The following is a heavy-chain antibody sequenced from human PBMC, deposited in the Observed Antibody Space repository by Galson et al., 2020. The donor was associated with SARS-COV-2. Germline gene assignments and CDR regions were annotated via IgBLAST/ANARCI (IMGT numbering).Heavy chain of an antibody. CDR3: IREDRITPGVLLGDGAFAF. Sequence: ASVKVYCKASGYTFIQYAIHWVRQAPGQGLEWMAWVDSDTGDTRYSQSFQDRISITRDTAASTVYMELSSLTSEDTAVYYCIREDRITPGVLLGDGAFAFWGQGTLVTVSS. D-gene: IGHD3-16*01. CDR2: VDSDTGDT. V-gene: IGHV1-3*04. CDR1: GYTFIQYA. J-gene: IGHJ3*01.